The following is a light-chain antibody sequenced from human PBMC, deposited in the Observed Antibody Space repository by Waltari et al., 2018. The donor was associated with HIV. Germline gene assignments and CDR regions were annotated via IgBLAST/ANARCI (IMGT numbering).Light chain of an antibody. CDR2: TNN. CDR1: SSNIGSNT. CDR3: AAWDDSLNGWV. J-gene: IGLJ3*02. Sequence: QSVLTQPPSASGTPGQRVTIPCSGSSSNIGSNTGNGYHQLPGPAPKLLIYTNNQRPSGVPDRSSGSKSGTSASLAISGLQSEDEADYYCAAWDDSLNGWVFGGGTKLTVL. V-gene: IGLV1-44*01.